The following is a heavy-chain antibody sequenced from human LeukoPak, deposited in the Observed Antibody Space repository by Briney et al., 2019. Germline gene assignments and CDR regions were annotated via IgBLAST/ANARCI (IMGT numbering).Heavy chain of an antibody. CDR1: GFTFSSYG. CDR3: ARVYYYDSSGYFGDY. V-gene: IGHV3-30*03. D-gene: IGHD3-22*01. Sequence: PGRSLRLSCAASGFTFSSYGMHWVRQAPGKGLEWVAVISYDGSNKYYADSVKGRFTISRDNSKITLYLQMNSLTAEDTAVYYCARVYYYDSSGYFGDYWGQGTLVTVSS. J-gene: IGHJ4*02. CDR2: ISYDGSNK.